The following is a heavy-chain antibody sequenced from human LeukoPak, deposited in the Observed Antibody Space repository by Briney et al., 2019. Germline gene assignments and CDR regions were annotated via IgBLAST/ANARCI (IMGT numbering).Heavy chain of an antibody. CDR1: GGSISSGSYY. D-gene: IGHD4-23*01. V-gene: IGHV4-61*02. J-gene: IGHJ3*02. CDR3: ARPMTTVVNDAFDI. CDR2: IYTSGST. Sequence: SQTLSLTCTISGGSISSGSYYWSWIRQPAGKGLEWIGRIYTSGSTNYNPSLKSRVTISVDTSKNQFSLKLSSVTAADTVAYYCARPMTTVVNDAFDIWGQGTMVTVSS.